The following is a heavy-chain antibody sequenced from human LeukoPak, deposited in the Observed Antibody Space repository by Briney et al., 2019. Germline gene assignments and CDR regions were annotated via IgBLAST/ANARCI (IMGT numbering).Heavy chain of an antibody. CDR3: ASCYGRLYYMDV. V-gene: IGHV3-53*01. CDR1: GFTVSSNY. CDR2: IYSGGST. D-gene: IGHD2-15*01. J-gene: IGHJ6*03. Sequence: GGSLRLSCAASGFTVSSNYMSWVRQAPGKGLEWVSVIYSGGSTYYADSVKGRFTISRDNSKNTLYLQMNSLRAEDTAVYYCASCYGRLYYMDVWGKGTTVTVSS.